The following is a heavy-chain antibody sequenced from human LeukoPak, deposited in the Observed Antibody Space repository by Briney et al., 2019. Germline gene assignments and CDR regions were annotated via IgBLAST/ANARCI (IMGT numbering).Heavy chain of an antibody. J-gene: IGHJ4*02. Sequence: PSETLSLTCAVSGYSISSAYYWGWIRQPPGKGLEWIGSIYRSGSTYYNPSLKSRITISLDTSKNQFSLKLSSVTAADTAVYYCARIVVVIRGSLYYFDYWGQGTLVTVSS. CDR2: IYRSGST. CDR1: GYSISSAYY. D-gene: IGHD3-22*01. CDR3: ARIVVVIRGSLYYFDY. V-gene: IGHV4-38-2*01.